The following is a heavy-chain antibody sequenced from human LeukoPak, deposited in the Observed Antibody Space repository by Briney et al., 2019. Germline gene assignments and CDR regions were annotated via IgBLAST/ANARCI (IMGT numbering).Heavy chain of an antibody. Sequence: GGSLRLSCAASGFIVSSHWMNWVRQAPGKGLEWVANIKEDGSAKYYVDSVKGRFTISRDNAKNSLYLQMNSLTALDTVLYYCVMDMDVWGQGTTVTVSS. D-gene: IGHD3/OR15-3a*01. V-gene: IGHV3-7*05. CDR2: IKEDGSAK. J-gene: IGHJ6*02. CDR3: VMDMDV. CDR1: GFIVSSHW.